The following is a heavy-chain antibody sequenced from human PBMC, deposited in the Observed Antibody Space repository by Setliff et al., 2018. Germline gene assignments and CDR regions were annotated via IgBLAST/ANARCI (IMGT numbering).Heavy chain of an antibody. Sequence: PSETLSLTCTVSGGSISSYYWSWIRQPPGKGLEWIGYIYTSGSTNYNPSLKSRVTISVDTSKNQFSLKLSSVTAADTAVYYCAREKFYYDGSGYYFDYWGQGTLVTVSS. CDR1: GGSISSYY. CDR2: IYTSGST. J-gene: IGHJ4*02. CDR3: AREKFYYDGSGYYFDY. V-gene: IGHV4-4*08. D-gene: IGHD3-22*01.